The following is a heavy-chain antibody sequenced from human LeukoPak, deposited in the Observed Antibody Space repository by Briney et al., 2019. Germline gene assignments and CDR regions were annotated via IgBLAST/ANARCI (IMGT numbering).Heavy chain of an antibody. CDR3: RLHYYDSSGYYYFRDH. J-gene: IGHJ4*02. D-gene: IGHD3-22*01. CDR1: GSYINNYY. Sequence: PSETLSLTCSVSGSYINNYYWGWIRQAPGKGLEWIGEINHSGSTNYNPSLKSRVTISVDTSKNQFSLKLSSVTAADTAVYYCRLHYYDSSGYYYFRDHWGQGTLVTVSS. V-gene: IGHV4-34*01. CDR2: INHSGST.